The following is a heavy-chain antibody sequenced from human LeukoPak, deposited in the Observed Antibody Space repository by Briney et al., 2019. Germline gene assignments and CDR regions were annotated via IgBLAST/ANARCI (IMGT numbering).Heavy chain of an antibody. CDR2: IKQDGSEK. Sequence: GGSLRLACAASGFTLSRYWMSWVRQAPGKGLEWVANIKQDGSEKYYVDSVKGRFTISRDNAKNSLYLQMNSLRAEDTAVYYCARVTYYYDSSGYYGHYWRQGPLVTVSS. J-gene: IGHJ4*02. D-gene: IGHD3-22*01. V-gene: IGHV3-7*01. CDR1: GFTLSRYW. CDR3: ARVTYYYDSSGYYGHY.